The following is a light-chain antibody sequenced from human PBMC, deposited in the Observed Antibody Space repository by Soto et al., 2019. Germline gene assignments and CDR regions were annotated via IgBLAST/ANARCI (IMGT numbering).Light chain of an antibody. Sequence: IVLTQSPGTLSLSPGEGATLSCRASQSVSSSYLAWYQQKPGQAPRLLLYGASSRATGIPDRFIGSGSGTDFTLTISSLEPEDFAVYYCQQFASSPVTFGQGTRLDIE. CDR3: QQFASSPVT. CDR1: QSVSSSY. J-gene: IGKJ5*01. CDR2: GAS. V-gene: IGKV3-20*01.